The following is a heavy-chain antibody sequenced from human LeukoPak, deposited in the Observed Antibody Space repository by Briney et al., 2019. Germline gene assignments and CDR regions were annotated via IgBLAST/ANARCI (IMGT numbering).Heavy chain of an antibody. CDR1: GGTFSSYA. CDR2: IIPIFGTT. D-gene: IGHD2-2*01. Sequence: SVKVSCKASGGTFSSYAISWVRQAPGQGLEWMGGIIPIFGTTDYAQKFLGRVTITADESTRTAYMELSSLRLEDTAVYYCLVAECSSTSCFPYWGQGTVVTVSS. V-gene: IGHV1-69*13. J-gene: IGHJ4*02. CDR3: LVAECSSTSCFPY.